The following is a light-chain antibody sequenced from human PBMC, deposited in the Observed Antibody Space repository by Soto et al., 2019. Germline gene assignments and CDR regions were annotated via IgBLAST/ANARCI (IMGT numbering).Light chain of an antibody. CDR1: QSLXSL. Sequence: DIQMTQSPSTLSASVGDRVTIPCRASQSLXSLFAWDKTKPGKAPKRLISXASSLGSGVPSRFSGSGCGTEFTITISRLQADDVATYFCQQYQTHSTFGQGTRLEIK. V-gene: IGKV1-5*01. CDR3: QQYQTHST. CDR2: XAS. J-gene: IGKJ5*01.